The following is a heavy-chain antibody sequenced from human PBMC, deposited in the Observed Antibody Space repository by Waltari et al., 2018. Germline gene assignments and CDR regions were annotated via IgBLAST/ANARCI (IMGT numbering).Heavy chain of an antibody. CDR3: ARDPNYYDSSGPFDY. J-gene: IGHJ4*02. CDR1: GFTFSSYS. Sequence: EVQLVESGGGLVKPGGSLRLSCAASGFTFSSYSMNWVRQAPGKGLEWVSSISSSSSYIYYADSGKGRFTISRDNAKNSLYLQMNSLRAEDTAVYYCARDPNYYDSSGPFDYWGQGTLVTVSS. CDR2: ISSSSSYI. V-gene: IGHV3-21*01. D-gene: IGHD3-22*01.